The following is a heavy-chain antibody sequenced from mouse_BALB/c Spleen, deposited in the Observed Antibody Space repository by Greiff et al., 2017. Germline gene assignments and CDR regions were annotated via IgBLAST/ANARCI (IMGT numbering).Heavy chain of an antibody. V-gene: IGHV14-3*02. CDR3: ATTLGYAFDY. J-gene: IGHJ2*01. D-gene: IGHD2-14*01. Sequence: VQLQQSGAELVKPGASVKLSCTASGFNIKDTYMHWVKQRPEQGLEWIGRIDPANGNTKYDPKFQGKATITADTSSNTAYLQLSSLTSEDTAVYYVATTLGYAFDYGGQGTTLPVSS. CDR2: IDPANGNT. CDR1: GFNIKDTY.